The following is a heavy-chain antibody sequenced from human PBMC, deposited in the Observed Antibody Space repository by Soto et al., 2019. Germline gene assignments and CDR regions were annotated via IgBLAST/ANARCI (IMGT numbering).Heavy chain of an antibody. Sequence: SETLSLTCTVSGGSISSSSYYWGWIRQPPGKGLEWIGSIYYSGSTYYNPSLKSRVTISVDTSKNQFSLKLSSVTAADTAVYYCARRRITMVRGVINWFDPWGQGTLVT. V-gene: IGHV4-39*01. CDR1: GGSISSSSYY. CDR2: IYYSGST. J-gene: IGHJ5*02. CDR3: ARRRITMVRGVINWFDP. D-gene: IGHD3-10*01.